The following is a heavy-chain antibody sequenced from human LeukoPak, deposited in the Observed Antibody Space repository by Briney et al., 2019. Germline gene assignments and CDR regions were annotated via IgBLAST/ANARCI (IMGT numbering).Heavy chain of an antibody. CDR1: GFTVSSNY. CDR3: AKNLAYCGGDCPTLDY. D-gene: IGHD2-21*01. J-gene: IGHJ4*02. CDR2: IYSGGST. V-gene: IGHV3-53*01. Sequence: PGGSLRLSCAASGFTVSSNYMSWVRQAPGKGLEWVSVIYSGGSTYYADSVKGRFTISRDNSKNTLYLQMNSLRAEDTAVYYCAKNLAYCGGDCPTLDYWGQGTLVTVSS.